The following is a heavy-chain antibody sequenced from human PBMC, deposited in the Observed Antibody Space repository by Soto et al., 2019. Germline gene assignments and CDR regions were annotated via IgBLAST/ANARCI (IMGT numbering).Heavy chain of an antibody. CDR1: GFMFSDYA. CDR2: IGKSGSDR. V-gene: IGHV3-23*04. J-gene: IGHJ4*02. CDR3: MKVRDY. Sequence: EVKLVESGGGLVQPGGSPRISCKVSGFMFSDYAMTWVRQAPGKGLEWVSSIGKSGSDRDYADSVKGRFTISRDNSENTVYLQMDSLKVKDTALYFCMKVRDYWGQGTQVTVS.